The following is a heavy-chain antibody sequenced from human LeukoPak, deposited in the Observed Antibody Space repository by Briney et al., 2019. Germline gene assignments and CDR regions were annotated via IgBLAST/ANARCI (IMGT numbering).Heavy chain of an antibody. Sequence: SETLSLTCSVSGGSISSYYWSWIRRPPGKGLEWIGYIYSSGTTNYNPSLKSRVTISVDTSKKQFSLKMTSVTAADTAVYYCAREIGFKGWFDPWGQGTLVTVSS. CDR2: IYSSGTT. V-gene: IGHV4-59*01. J-gene: IGHJ5*02. CDR1: GGSISSYY. CDR3: AREIGFKGWFDP. D-gene: IGHD2-15*01.